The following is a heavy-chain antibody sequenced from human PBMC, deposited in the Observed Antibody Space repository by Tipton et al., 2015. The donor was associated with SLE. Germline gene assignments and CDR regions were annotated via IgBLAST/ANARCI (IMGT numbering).Heavy chain of an antibody. J-gene: IGHJ3*02. V-gene: IGHV4-34*01. D-gene: IGHD3-22*01. Sequence: TLSLTCAVYGGSFSGYYWSWIRQPPGKGLEWIGEVNHSGSTNYNPSLKSRVTMSLDTSKNQFSLKLSSVTAADTAVYYCARSGPPTLRDRLLGAFDIWGQGTLVTVSS. CDR2: VNHSGST. CDR3: ARSGPPTLRDRLLGAFDI. CDR1: GGSFSGYY.